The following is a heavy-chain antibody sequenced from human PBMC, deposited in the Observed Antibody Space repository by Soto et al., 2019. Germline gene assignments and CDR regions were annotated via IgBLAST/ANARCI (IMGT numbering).Heavy chain of an antibody. V-gene: IGHV1-69*12. D-gene: IGHD2-15*01. CDR1: GGTFSSYA. CDR3: ARDLSSVVTGYFQH. Sequence: QVQLVQSGAEVKKPGSSVKVSCNASGGTFSSYAISWVRQAPGEGLEWMGGIIPIFGTANYAQKFQGRVTITADESTSTAYMELSSLRSEDTAVYYCARDLSSVVTGYFQHWGQGTLVTVSS. J-gene: IGHJ1*01. CDR2: IIPIFGTA.